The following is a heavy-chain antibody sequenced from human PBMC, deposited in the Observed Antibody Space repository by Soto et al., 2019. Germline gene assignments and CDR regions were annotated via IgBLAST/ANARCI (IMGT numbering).Heavy chain of an antibody. D-gene: IGHD3-3*01. Sequence: PSETLSLTCAVSGGSISSSIYYWGWLRQPPGKGLDWIGSIYYSASSYYNPSLKGRVTVARDTSKNHLSLKLSSVAAADGAVCYCATTYYDFWTGYYSGSGYWGQGTLVTVSS. J-gene: IGHJ4*02. CDR2: IYYSASS. V-gene: IGHV4-39*01. CDR3: ATTYYDFWTGYYSGSGY. CDR1: GGSISSSIYY.